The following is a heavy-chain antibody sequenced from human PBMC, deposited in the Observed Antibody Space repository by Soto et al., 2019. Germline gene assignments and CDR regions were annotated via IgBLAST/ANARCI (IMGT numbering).Heavy chain of an antibody. CDR2: IYHGGST. CDR3: ARVPGP. V-gene: IGHV4-30-2*01. Sequence: SETLSLTCAVSGGSISSGGYSWSWIRQPPGKGLDWIGYIYHGGSTYYNPSLKSRVTISVDRSKNQFSLKLSSVTAADTAVYYCARVPGPWGQGTLVTVSS. J-gene: IGHJ5*02. CDR1: GGSISSGGYS.